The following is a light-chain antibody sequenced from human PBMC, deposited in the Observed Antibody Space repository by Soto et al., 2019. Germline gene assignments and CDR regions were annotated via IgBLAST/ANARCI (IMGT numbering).Light chain of an antibody. CDR1: TGAVTSGHY. CDR2: DTS. J-gene: IGLJ1*01. V-gene: IGLV7-46*01. CDR3: LVIYTGVGEV. Sequence: QAVVTQEPSLTVSPGGTVTLTCGSSTGAVTSGHYPHWFQQKPGQAPRTLIYDTSIKHSWTPARFSGSLLGGKAALTLSGAQPEDEADSYCLVIYTGVGEVFGTGTKLTVL.